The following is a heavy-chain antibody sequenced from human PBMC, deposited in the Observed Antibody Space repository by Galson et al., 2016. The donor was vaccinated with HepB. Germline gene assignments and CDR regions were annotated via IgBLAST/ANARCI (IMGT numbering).Heavy chain of an antibody. CDR1: GFIFSIYS. CDR2: ISYDGSKK. Sequence: SLRLSCAASGFIFSIYSVHWVRQAPGQGLEWVAFISYDGSKKYYADSVKGRFTISRDNSNNTLYLQMTSRRAEDTAVYYCARDGGKRNLNYYDTSGYSDFWGQGTLVTVSS. V-gene: IGHV3-30*04. D-gene: IGHD3-22*01. J-gene: IGHJ4*02. CDR3: ARDGGKRNLNYYDTSGYSDF.